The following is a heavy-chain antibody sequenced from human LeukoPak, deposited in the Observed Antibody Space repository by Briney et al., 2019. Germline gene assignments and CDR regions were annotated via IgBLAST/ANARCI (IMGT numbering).Heavy chain of an antibody. Sequence: PGRSLRLSCEASGFRFTDFGMHWVRQAPGKGLEWVAQIYYDGSQKYYADSVKGRFHVSRGNSKNTLYLQMNSLGAEDTAVYYCAIIGVTNTTNDYWGQGALVVVSS. J-gene: IGHJ4*02. CDR1: GFRFTDFG. CDR3: AIIGVTNTTNDY. V-gene: IGHV3-30*12. D-gene: IGHD3-3*01. CDR2: IYYDGSQK.